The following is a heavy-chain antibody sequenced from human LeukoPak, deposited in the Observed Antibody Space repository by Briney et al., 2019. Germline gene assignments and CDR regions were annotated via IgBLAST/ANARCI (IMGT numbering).Heavy chain of an antibody. Sequence: SETLSLTCTVSGGSISSSSYYWGWIRQPPGKGLEWIGSIYYSGSTYYNPSLKSRVTISVDTSKNQFSLKLSSVTAADTAAYYCARAARDIVVVPAAQFDYWGQGTLVTVSS. J-gene: IGHJ4*02. CDR1: GGSISSSSYY. CDR3: ARAARDIVVVPAAQFDY. CDR2: IYYSGST. V-gene: IGHV4-39*07. D-gene: IGHD2-2*01.